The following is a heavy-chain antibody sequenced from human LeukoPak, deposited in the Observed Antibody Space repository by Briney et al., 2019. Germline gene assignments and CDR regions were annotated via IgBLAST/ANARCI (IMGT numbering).Heavy chain of an antibody. J-gene: IGHJ4*02. CDR3: VRGVVPAAKRLPRIDY. CDR1: GFTFSSYA. CDR2: ISTNGGST. Sequence: GGSLRLSCSASGFTFSSYAMHWVRQAPGKGLEYVSVISTNGGSTYYADSVKGRFTISRDNSKNTLYLQMSSLRAEDTAVYYCVRGVVPAAKRLPRIDYWGQGTLVTVSS. V-gene: IGHV3-64D*09. D-gene: IGHD2-2*01.